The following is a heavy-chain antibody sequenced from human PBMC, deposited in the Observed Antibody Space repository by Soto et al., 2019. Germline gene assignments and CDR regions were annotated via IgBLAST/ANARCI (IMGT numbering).Heavy chain of an antibody. CDR3: ARDYFDSSDYTTNWFDP. Sequence: PSETLSLTCSVSGDSISNSRFYWAWIRQPPGEGPEWIGSIYHTGNAYYNPSLKSRVTIFVDTSKNQFSLKLTSVTAADTALYYCARDYFDSSDYTTNWFDPWGQGTLVTVSS. V-gene: IGHV4-39*01. CDR2: IYHTGNA. CDR1: GDSISNSRFY. D-gene: IGHD3-22*01. J-gene: IGHJ5*02.